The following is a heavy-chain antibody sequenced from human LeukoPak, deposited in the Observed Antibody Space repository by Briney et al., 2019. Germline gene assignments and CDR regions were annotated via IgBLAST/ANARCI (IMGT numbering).Heavy chain of an antibody. CDR3: ARHRSPVTTFQPVDYFDY. CDR1: GWSFSGYY. V-gene: IGHV4-34*01. CDR2: INHSGSS. Sequence: SETLSLTCAVYGWSFSGYYWIWIRQPPGKGLEWIVKINHSGSSNYNPSLKRGVTISVATSKTQFSLKLRSVTAADKAVYYCARHRSPVTTFQPVDYFDYWGQGTLVTVSS. D-gene: IGHD4-17*01. J-gene: IGHJ4*02.